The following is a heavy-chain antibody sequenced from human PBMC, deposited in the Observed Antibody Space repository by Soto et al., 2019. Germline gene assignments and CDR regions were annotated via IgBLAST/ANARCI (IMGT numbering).Heavy chain of an antibody. CDR3: ARVSVGGYCSGGSCYSPEYYFDY. J-gene: IGHJ4*02. CDR2: IYYSGST. Sequence: SETLSLTCTVSGGSISSGGYYWSWIRQHPGKGLEWIGYIYYSGSTYYNPSLKSRVTISVDTSKNQFSLKLSSVTAADTAVYYCARVSVGGYCSGGSCYSPEYYFDYWGQGTLVTVSS. CDR1: GGSISSGGYY. V-gene: IGHV4-31*03. D-gene: IGHD2-15*01.